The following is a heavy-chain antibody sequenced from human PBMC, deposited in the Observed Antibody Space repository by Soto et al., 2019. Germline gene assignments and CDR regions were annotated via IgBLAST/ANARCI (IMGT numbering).Heavy chain of an antibody. CDR2: IWYDGSNK. Sequence: QVQLVESGGGVVQPGRSLRLSCAASGFTFSSYGMHWVRQAPGKGLEWVAVIWYDGSNKYYADSVKGRFTISRDNSKNTLYLQMNRMRAEDTAVYYCARDESGIVGATVADYWGQGTLVTVSS. CDR1: GFTFSSYG. CDR3: ARDESGIVGATVADY. D-gene: IGHD1-26*01. J-gene: IGHJ4*02. V-gene: IGHV3-33*01.